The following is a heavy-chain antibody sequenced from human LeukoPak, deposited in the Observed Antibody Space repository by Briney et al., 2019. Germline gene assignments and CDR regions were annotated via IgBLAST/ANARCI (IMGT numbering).Heavy chain of an antibody. D-gene: IGHD4-23*01. J-gene: IGHJ3*02. V-gene: IGHV4-59*01. CDR2: IYYSGST. Sequence: PSETLSLTCTVSGGSISSYYWSWIRQPPGKGLEWIGYIYYSGSTNYNPSLKGRVTISVDTSKNQFSLKLSSVTAADTAVYYCARDGGADAFDIWGQGTMVTVSS. CDR3: ARDGGADAFDI. CDR1: GGSISSYY.